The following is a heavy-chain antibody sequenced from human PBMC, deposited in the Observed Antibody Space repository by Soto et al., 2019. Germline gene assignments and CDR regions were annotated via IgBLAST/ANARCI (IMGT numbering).Heavy chain of an antibody. CDR1: GFTFSSYG. J-gene: IGHJ4*02. CDR3: AKGGYSSSTHFDY. V-gene: IGHV3-30*18. Sequence: PGGSLRLSCAASGFTFSSYGMHWVRQAPGKGLEWVAVISYDGSNKYYADSVKGRFTISRDNSKNTLYLQMNSLRAEDTAVYYCAKGGYSSSTHFDYWGQGTL. CDR2: ISYDGSNK. D-gene: IGHD6-6*01.